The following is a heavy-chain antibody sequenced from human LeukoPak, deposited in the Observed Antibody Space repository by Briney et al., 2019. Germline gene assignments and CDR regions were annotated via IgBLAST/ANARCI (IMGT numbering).Heavy chain of an antibody. D-gene: IGHD3-22*01. CDR2: ISPGGGST. Sequence: ASVKVSCKASGYPFHTYYMHWVRLAPGQGLEWMGIISPGGGSTVYAQKFQGRVTMTWDTSTSTVYVELSRLTYEDTGVYYCARDPGGGYYFESSGYGDYWGQGTLVTVSS. CDR1: GYPFHTYY. CDR3: ARDPGGGYYFESSGYGDY. J-gene: IGHJ4*02. V-gene: IGHV1-46*02.